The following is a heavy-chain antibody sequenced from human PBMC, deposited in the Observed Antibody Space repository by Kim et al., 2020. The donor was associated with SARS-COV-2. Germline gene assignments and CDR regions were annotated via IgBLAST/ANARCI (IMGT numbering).Heavy chain of an antibody. V-gene: IGHV1-46*01. CDR3: ARGGVNRD. J-gene: IGHJ4*02. D-gene: IGHD3-10*01. CDR2: GGST. Sequence: GGSTSYAQEYQGRGTMTRDTSASTVYMGLSSLRSEDTAVYYCARGGVNRDWGQGTLVTVSS.